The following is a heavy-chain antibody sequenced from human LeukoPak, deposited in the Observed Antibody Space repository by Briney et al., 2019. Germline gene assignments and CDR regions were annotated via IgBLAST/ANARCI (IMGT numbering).Heavy chain of an antibody. CDR2: FVPEDGET. CDR1: GDTLTELS. J-gene: IGHJ4*02. CDR3: ATLPRGHLFDS. Sequence: EASVKVSCKLSGDTLTELSMHWVRQSPGKGLEWMGGFVPEDGETIYAQKFQGRVTMTEDTSTDTAYMELSSLRSDDTAVYFCATLPRGHLFDSWGQGTLVIVSS. D-gene: IGHD3-10*01. V-gene: IGHV1-24*01.